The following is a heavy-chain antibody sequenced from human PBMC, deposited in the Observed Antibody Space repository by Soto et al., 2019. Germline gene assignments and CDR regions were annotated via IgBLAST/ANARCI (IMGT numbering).Heavy chain of an antibody. Sequence: QVQLVESGGGVVQPGTSLRLSCAASGFTFSNYVMHWVRQAPGKGLEWVAGTSNDESIKVYPDHVKGRFTISRDNSKNILYLQRNSLRPEDTAVYYCAREDKSSGYAGTFQHWGQGTLVTVSS. D-gene: IGHD3-22*01. CDR1: GFTFSNYV. V-gene: IGHV3-30*03. J-gene: IGHJ1*01. CDR3: AREDKSSGYAGTFQH. CDR2: TSNDESIK.